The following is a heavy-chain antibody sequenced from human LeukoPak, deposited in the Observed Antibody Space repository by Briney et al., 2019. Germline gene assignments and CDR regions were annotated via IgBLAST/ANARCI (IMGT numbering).Heavy chain of an antibody. CDR3: AKGIYSSGWSYFDY. D-gene: IGHD6-19*01. J-gene: IGHJ4*01. V-gene: IGHV3-11*01. CDR1: GFTFRDYN. CDR2: ITDSGSTI. Sequence: GGSLRLSCAASGFTFRDYNMNWVRQAPGKGLEWVSYITDSGSTIHYADSVKGRFTISRDNSKNTLYLQMNSLRAEDTAVYYCAKGIYSSGWSYFDYWGHGTLVTVSS.